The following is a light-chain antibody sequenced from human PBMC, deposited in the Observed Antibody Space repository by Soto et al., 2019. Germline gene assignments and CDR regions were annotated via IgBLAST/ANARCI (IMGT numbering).Light chain of an antibody. Sequence: EIVMTQSPATLSVSPGERATLSCRASQRVSSNLGWYQQKPGQAPRLLIYGASTRATGIPARFSGSGSGTEFTLTISSLQSEDFAVYYCQQYGSSLWTFGLGTKVDIK. CDR1: QRVSSN. CDR2: GAS. V-gene: IGKV3-15*01. J-gene: IGKJ1*01. CDR3: QQYGSSLWT.